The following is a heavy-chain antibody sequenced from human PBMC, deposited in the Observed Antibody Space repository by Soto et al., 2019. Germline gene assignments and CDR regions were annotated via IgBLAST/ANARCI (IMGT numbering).Heavy chain of an antibody. J-gene: IGHJ4*02. CDR3: ARNSYISGDDDSYYFDY. V-gene: IGHV1-3*01. D-gene: IGHD2-21*02. Sequence: GASVKVSCKASGYTFTRYAMHWVRQAPGQRPEWMGWINPGNGDTKYSEKLQGRVTFARDTSASTTYMKLSNLRSEDTAMYYCARNSYISGDDDSYYFDYWGQGTPVTVSS. CDR2: INPGNGDT. CDR1: GYTFTRYA.